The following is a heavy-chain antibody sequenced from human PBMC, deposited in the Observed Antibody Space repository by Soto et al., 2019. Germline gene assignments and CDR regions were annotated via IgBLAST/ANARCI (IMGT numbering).Heavy chain of an antibody. V-gene: IGHV3-7*04. D-gene: IGHD1-26*01. CDR3: SGGVGDAI. Sequence: ESGGGLVQPGGSLRLTCAVSGFSFRSDWMNWVRQAPGKGLEWVAHTNQDGSEKYYLDSVKGRFTIFRDNAKNSLYLQMNSLRAEDTAVYYCSGGVGDAIWGQGTLVTVSS. CDR1: GFSFRSDW. J-gene: IGHJ4*02. CDR2: TNQDGSEK.